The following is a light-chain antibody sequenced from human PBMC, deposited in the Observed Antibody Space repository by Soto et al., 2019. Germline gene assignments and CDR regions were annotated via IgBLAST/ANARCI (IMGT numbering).Light chain of an antibody. CDR2: DAS. CDR1: QTINTW. Sequence: DIKTTQSLSTLSASVRNRVTITCRASQTINTWLAWYQQKPGKAPKLLIYDASSLETGVPSRFSGSGSGTEFTLTISSLQPDDFATYYCQHYNSYSEAFGQGTKV. V-gene: IGKV1-5*01. J-gene: IGKJ1*01. CDR3: QHYNSYSEA.